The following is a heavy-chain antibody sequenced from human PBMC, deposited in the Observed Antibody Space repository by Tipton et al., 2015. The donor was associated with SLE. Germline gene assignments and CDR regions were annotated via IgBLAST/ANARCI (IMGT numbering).Heavy chain of an antibody. CDR1: RYSISSGYY. V-gene: IGHV4-38-2*02. D-gene: IGHD5-24*01. J-gene: IGHJ3*02. CDR2: FYHSANT. Sequence: TLSLTCIVSRYSISSGYYWGWMRQAPGKELEWVGSFYHSANTYYNLSLTSRVTISADTSKNQFSLRLTSVTAADTALYYCGRARVGMGYVFDIWGQGTMVTVSS. CDR3: GRARVGMGYVFDI.